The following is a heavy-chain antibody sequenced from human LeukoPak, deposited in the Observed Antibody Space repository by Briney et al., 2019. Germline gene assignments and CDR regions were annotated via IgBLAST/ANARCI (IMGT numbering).Heavy chain of an antibody. V-gene: IGHV3-11*06. Sequence: PGGSLRLSCAPFGFTFSDYYMSWTRQAPGKGLEWVSYISSSTGFTNYGDSVRGRFTISRDNAENVLYLHMDSLRAEDTGVYYCARVGQDYYYGMDVWGQGTTVTVSS. CDR2: ISSSTGFT. CDR3: ARVGQDYYYGMDV. J-gene: IGHJ6*02. CDR1: GFTFSDYY.